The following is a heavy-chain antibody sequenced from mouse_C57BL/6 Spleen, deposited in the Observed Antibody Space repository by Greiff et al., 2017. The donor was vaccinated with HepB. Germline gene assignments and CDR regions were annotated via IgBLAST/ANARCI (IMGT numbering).Heavy chain of an antibody. CDR3: ARSGWDVFDY. D-gene: IGHD4-1*01. CDR2: IYPSDSET. CDR1: GYTFTSYW. V-gene: IGHV1-61*01. J-gene: IGHJ2*01. Sequence: QVQLQQPGAELVRPGSSVKLSCKASGYTFTSYWMDWVKQRPGQGLEWIGNIYPSDSETHYNQKFKDKATLTVDKSSSTAYMQLSSLTSEDSAVYYCARSGWDVFDYWGQGTTLTVSS.